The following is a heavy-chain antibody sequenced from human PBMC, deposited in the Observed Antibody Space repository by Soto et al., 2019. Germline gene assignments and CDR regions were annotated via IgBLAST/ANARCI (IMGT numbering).Heavy chain of an antibody. Sequence: QTLSLTCAISGDSVSSNSVGWNWIRQSPSRGLEWLGRTYYRSKWYNEYAVSVKSRVTINPDTSKNQFSLQLKFVTPEDTAVYYCARVGRYYFDYWGQGTLVTVSS. D-gene: IGHD1-26*01. CDR1: GDSVSSNSVG. CDR2: TYYRSKWYN. CDR3: ARVGRYYFDY. J-gene: IGHJ4*02. V-gene: IGHV6-1*01.